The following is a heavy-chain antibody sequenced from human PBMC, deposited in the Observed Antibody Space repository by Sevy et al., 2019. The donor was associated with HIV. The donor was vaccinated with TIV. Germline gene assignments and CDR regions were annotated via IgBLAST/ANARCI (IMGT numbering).Heavy chain of an antibody. CDR3: PSPTYYYDSSGFRAFDI. J-gene: IGHJ3*02. V-gene: IGHV3-7*03. D-gene: IGHD3-22*01. CDR2: IKQDGSEK. Sequence: GGSLRLSCAASGFTFSSYWMSWVRQAPGKGLEWVANIKQDGSEKYYVDSVKGRFTMSRDNAKNSLYLQMNSLRAEDTAVYYCPSPTYYYDSSGFRAFDIWGQGTMVTVSS. CDR1: GFTFSSYW.